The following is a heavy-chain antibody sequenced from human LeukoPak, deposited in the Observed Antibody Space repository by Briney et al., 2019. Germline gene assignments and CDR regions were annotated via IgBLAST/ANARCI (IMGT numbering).Heavy chain of an antibody. CDR1: GYTFTGYY. D-gene: IGHD3-22*01. CDR2: INPNSGGT. CDR3: ARVHRVDYYDSSGYPDY. Sequence: ASVKVSCKASGYTFTGYYMHWVRQAPGQGLEWMGWINPNSGGTNYAQKFQGWVTMTRDTSISTAYMELSRLRSDDTAVYYCARVHRVDYYDSSGYPDYWGQGTLVTVSS. V-gene: IGHV1-2*04. J-gene: IGHJ4*02.